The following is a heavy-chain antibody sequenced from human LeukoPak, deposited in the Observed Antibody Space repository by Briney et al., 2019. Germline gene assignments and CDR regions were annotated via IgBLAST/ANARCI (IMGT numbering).Heavy chain of an antibody. D-gene: IGHD1-26*01. CDR2: ISYTGST. CDR1: GGSISNYY. J-gene: IGHJ5*02. V-gene: IGHV4-59*01. Sequence: SETLSLTCTVSGGSISNYYWSWIRQPPGEGLEWIGFISYTGSTNYNPSLKSRVTVSVDTSKNQFSLKVTSVTAADTAVYYCARTIKSGNYYWFDPWGQGPLATVSS. CDR3: ARTIKSGNYYWFDP.